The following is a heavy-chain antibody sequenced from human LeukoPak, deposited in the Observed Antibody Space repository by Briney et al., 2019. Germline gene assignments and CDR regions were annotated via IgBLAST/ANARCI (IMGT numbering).Heavy chain of an antibody. CDR1: GFTFSSYS. CDR2: ISGTSNTI. V-gene: IGHV3-48*01. Sequence: GGSLRLSCAASGFTFSSYSMNWVRQAPGKGLEWVSYISGTSNTIYYADSVRGRFTVSRDNAKNSLYLQMNSLRAEDTAIHYCARDLGSYSSGWYMGFDYWGQGTLVTVSS. D-gene: IGHD6-19*01. CDR3: ARDLGSYSSGWYMGFDY. J-gene: IGHJ4*02.